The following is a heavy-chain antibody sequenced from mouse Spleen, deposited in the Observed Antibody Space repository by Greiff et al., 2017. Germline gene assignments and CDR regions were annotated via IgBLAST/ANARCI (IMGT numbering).Heavy chain of an antibody. CDR3: ARFQPLLAMDY. V-gene: IGHV1S81*02. J-gene: IGHJ4*01. D-gene: IGHD2-10*01. CDR2: INPSNGRT. Sequence: VQLQQPGAELVKPGASVKLSCKASGYTFTSYWMHWVKQRPGQGLEWIGEINPSNGRTNYNEKFKSKATLTVDKSSSTAYMQLSSLTSEDSAVYYYARFQPLLAMDYWGQGTSVTVSS. CDR1: GYTFTSYW.